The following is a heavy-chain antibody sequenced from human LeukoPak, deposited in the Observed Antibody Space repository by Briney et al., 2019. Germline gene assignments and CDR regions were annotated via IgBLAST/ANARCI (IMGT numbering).Heavy chain of an antibody. CDR2: IRSKAYGGTT. CDR3: TRGAYCGGDCYDY. J-gene: IGHJ4*02. CDR1: GFTFGDYA. D-gene: IGHD2-21*01. V-gene: IGHV3-49*04. Sequence: GGSLRLSCTASGFTFGDYAMSWVRQAPGKGLELVGFIRSKAYGGTTEYAASVKGRFTISRDDSKSIAYLQMNSLKTDDTAVYYCTRGAYCGGDCYDYWGQGTLVTVSS.